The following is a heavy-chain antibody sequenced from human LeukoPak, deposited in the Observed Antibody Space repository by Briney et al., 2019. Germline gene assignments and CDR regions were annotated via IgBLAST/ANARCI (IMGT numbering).Heavy chain of an antibody. J-gene: IGHJ4*02. CDR3: TRGSLVSGLDY. CDR1: GFTFGDYA. V-gene: IGHV3-49*04. Sequence: GGSLRLSCTASGFTFGDYAMSWVRQAPGKGLEWVGFIRSKAYGGTTEYAASVKGRFTIPRDDSKSIAYLQMNSLKTEDTAVYYCTRGSLVSGLDYWGQGTLVTVSS. CDR2: IRSKAYGGTT. D-gene: IGHD6-13*01.